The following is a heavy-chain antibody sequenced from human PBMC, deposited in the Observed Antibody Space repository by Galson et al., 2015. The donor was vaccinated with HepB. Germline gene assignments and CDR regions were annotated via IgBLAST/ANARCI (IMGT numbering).Heavy chain of an antibody. D-gene: IGHD2-2*01. J-gene: IGHJ4*02. CDR2: ISAYNGNT. V-gene: IGHV1-18*01. CDR1: GYTFTSYG. Sequence: SVKVSCKASGYTFTSYGISWVRQAPGQGLEWMGWISAYNGNTNYAQKLQGRVTMTTDTSTSTAYMELRSLRSDDTAVYYCARVKISEGPASLYCSSTSCYWPDYWGQGTLVTVSS. CDR3: ARVKISEGPASLYCSSTSCYWPDY.